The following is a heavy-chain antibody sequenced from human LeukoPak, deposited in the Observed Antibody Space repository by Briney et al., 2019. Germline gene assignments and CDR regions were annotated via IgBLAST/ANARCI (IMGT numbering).Heavy chain of an antibody. CDR2: ISSSSSYI. CDR3: AREDYGGRFRQYYYCGMDV. D-gene: IGHD4-23*01. V-gene: IGHV3-21*01. CDR1: GFTFSSSS. Sequence: GGSLRLSCAASGFTFSSSSMNWVRQAPGKGLEWVSSISSSSSYIYYADSVKGRFTISRDNAKNSLYLQMNSLRAEDTAVYYCAREDYGGRFRQYYYCGMDVWGQGTTVTVSS. J-gene: IGHJ6*02.